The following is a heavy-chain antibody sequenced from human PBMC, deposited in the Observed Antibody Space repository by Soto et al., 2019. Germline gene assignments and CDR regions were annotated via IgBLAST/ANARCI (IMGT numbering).Heavy chain of an antibody. CDR2: ISYDGSNK. D-gene: IGHD3-9*01. J-gene: IGHJ6*02. CDR3: AKDQGPDYDISTGYRHLYYYGMDV. V-gene: IGHV3-30*18. CDR1: GFTFSSYG. Sequence: QVQLVESGGGVVQPGRSLRLSCAASGFTFSSYGMHWVRQAPGKGLGWVAVISYDGSNKYYADSVKGRFTISRDNSKNTLYLQMNTLRADDTAVYYCAKDQGPDYDISTGYRHLYYYGMDVWGQGTTVTVSS.